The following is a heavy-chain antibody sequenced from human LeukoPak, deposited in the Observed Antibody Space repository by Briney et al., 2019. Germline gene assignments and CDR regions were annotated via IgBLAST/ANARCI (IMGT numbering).Heavy chain of an antibody. CDR2: INSDGSST. J-gene: IGHJ4*02. Sequence: GGSLRLSCAASGFTFNTYWMHWVGQGPGNGLVLVSRINSDGSSTSYADSVKGRFTISRDNAKNTLYLQMNSLRVEDTAVYYCTRVAYWNDDYFDYWGQGTLVTVSS. V-gene: IGHV3-74*01. D-gene: IGHD1-1*01. CDR1: GFTFNTYW. CDR3: TRVAYWNDDYFDY.